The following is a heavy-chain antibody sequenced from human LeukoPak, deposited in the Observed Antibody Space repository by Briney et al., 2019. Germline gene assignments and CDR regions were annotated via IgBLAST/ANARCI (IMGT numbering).Heavy chain of an antibody. Sequence: AASVKVSCKASGYTFTDYYMHWVRQAPGQGLEWMGRINPKSGGSNYAQSFQGRVTMTRDTSINTAYMELSGLRSDDTAVYYCARGTSSSPYYFDYWGQGTPVTVSS. CDR2: INPKSGGS. D-gene: IGHD2-2*01. CDR1: GYTFTDYY. CDR3: ARGTSSSPYYFDY. V-gene: IGHV1-2*06. J-gene: IGHJ4*02.